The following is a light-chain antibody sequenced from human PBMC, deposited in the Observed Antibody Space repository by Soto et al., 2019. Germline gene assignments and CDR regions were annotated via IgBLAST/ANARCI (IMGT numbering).Light chain of an antibody. CDR3: SSFAPGSIQV. V-gene: IGLV2-14*01. CDR2: EVS. Sequence: QSVLTQPASVSGSPGQSITISCTGTSSDVGGYNYVSWYQQHPGKAPKLMIYEVSNRPSGVSNRFSGSKSGNTASLTISAPDSEYECDYFCSSFAPGSIQVFGSGNKGT. J-gene: IGLJ1*01. CDR1: SSDVGGYNY.